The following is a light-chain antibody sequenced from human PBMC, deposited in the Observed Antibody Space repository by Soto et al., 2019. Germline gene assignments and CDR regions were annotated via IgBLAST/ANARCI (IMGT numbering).Light chain of an antibody. Sequence: AIQMTQSPSSLSASVGARVPISCRASQGIGNALGWYQQKPGKPPKVMIYGASKLFTGVPSRFSGSGSGRDFTLTITGLQPDDFATYFCQNYENYRWTFGQGTKVDIK. CDR3: QNYENYRWT. J-gene: IGKJ1*01. V-gene: IGKV1-6*01. CDR1: QGIGNA. CDR2: GAS.